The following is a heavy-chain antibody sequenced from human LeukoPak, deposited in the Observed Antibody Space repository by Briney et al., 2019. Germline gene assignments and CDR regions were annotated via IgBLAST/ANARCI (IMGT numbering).Heavy chain of an antibody. V-gene: IGHV3-21*01. J-gene: IGHJ4*02. Sequence: GGSLRLSCAASGFIFSNSNINWVRQAPGKGLEWVSSISSSSSYISYADSVKGRLTISRDNAKTSLYLQMNSLRAEDTAVYYCARRTGDCFDYWGQGTLVTVSS. CDR1: GFIFSNSN. CDR2: ISSSSSYI. D-gene: IGHD7-27*01. CDR3: ARRTGDCFDY.